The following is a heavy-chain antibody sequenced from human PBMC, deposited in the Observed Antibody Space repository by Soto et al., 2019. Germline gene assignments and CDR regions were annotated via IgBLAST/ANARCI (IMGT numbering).Heavy chain of an antibody. CDR3: VRRHVSATGIDWFDP. Sequence: ASVKVSCKASGYTFTSYGIHWVRQAPGQRLEWMGWINAANGDTKYSPKFQGGVTITRDTSASTAYMELSSLRSEDTAVYYCVRRHVSATGIDWFDPWGQGTLVTVSS. CDR1: GYTFTSYG. D-gene: IGHD6-13*01. V-gene: IGHV1-3*01. J-gene: IGHJ5*02. CDR2: INAANGDT.